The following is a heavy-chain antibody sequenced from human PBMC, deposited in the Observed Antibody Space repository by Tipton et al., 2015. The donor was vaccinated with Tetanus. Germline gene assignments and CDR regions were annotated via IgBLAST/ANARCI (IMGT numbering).Heavy chain of an antibody. D-gene: IGHD5-18*01. CDR3: AKSKRGYSYGTFDD. V-gene: IGHV3-23*01. CDR1: GFTFGLSA. J-gene: IGHJ4*02. CDR2: LSGSGTAT. Sequence: GSLRLSCVASGFTFGLSAMSWFRQAPGKGLEWVSTLSGSGTATYYAGSVGGRFTISRDNSKNSLFLQMDSLRAEDTAVYFCAKSKRGYSYGTFDDWGQGTLVAVSS.